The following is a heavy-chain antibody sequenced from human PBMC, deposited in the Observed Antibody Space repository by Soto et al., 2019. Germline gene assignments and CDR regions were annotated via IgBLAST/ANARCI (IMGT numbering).Heavy chain of an antibody. D-gene: IGHD5-18*01. CDR2: IYYSGNT. J-gene: IGHJ6*02. CDR3: ARDRLMATAGTARHYFGLDI. V-gene: IGHV4-31*03. Sequence: PSETLSLTCTVSGGSIRSGGYYWSWVRQNPRRGLEWIGNIYYSGNTYYNPSLKSRLTISVDTSKNQFSLNLSSVTAADTAVYYCARDRLMATAGTARHYFGLDIWGQGTTVTVLL. CDR1: GGSIRSGGYY.